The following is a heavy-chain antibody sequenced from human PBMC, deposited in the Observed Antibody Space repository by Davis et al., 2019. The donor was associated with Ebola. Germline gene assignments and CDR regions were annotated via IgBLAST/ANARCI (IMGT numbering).Heavy chain of an antibody. J-gene: IGHJ4*02. Sequence: SVKVSCKASGGTFSSYAISWVRQAPGQGLDWMGGIIPVSGVPKYAQDFQGRVTITADESTSTAYLELSSLRSEDTAVYYCAKDRYYDNSPLYFESETWGQGTLVTVSS. V-gene: IGHV1-69*13. CDR1: GGTFSSYA. CDR3: AKDRYYDNSPLYFESET. D-gene: IGHD3-22*01. CDR2: IIPVSGVP.